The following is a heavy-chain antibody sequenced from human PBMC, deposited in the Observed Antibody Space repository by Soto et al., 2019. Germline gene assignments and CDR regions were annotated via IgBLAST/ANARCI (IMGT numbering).Heavy chain of an antibody. D-gene: IGHD6-19*01. CDR3: ASSIEVAGNHWYSYYGMDV. V-gene: IGHV1-69*06. Sequence: SVKVSCKASGGTFSSYAISWVRQAPGQGLEWMGGIIPIFGTANYAQKFQGRVTITADKSTSTAYMELSSLRSEDTAVYYCASSIEVAGNHWYSYYGMDVWGQGTTVPVAS. CDR1: GGTFSSYA. J-gene: IGHJ6*02. CDR2: IIPIFGTA.